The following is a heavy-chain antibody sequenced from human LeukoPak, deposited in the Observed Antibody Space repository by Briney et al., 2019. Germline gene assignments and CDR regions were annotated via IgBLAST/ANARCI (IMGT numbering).Heavy chain of an antibody. V-gene: IGHV4-31*03. CDR3: AREDENDSSGYSPGFDY. J-gene: IGHJ4*02. Sequence: PSQTLSLTCTVSGGSISSGGYYWSWIRQHPGKGLEWIGYIYYSGSTYYNPSLKSRVTISVDTSKNQFSLKLSSVTAADTAVYYCAREDENDSSGYSPGFDYWGQGTLVTVSS. CDR2: IYYSGST. D-gene: IGHD3-22*01. CDR1: GGSISSGGYY.